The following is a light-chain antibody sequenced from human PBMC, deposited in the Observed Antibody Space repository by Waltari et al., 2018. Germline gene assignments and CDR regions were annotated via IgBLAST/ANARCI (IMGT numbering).Light chain of an antibody. Sequence: DIQMTQSPSSLSASVGDRVNITCQASQDISNYLYWYHQKPGKAPNLLIYDASNLEAGVPSRFSGSGSETDFTFTITSLQPEDIATYHCQQYANLPHTFGQGTRLEIK. CDR2: DAS. V-gene: IGKV1-33*01. J-gene: IGKJ5*01. CDR3: QQYANLPHT. CDR1: QDISNY.